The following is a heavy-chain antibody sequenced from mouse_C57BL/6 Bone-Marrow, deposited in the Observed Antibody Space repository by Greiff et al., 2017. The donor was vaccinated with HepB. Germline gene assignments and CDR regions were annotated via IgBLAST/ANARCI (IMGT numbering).Heavy chain of an antibody. CDR2: ISSGGSYT. D-gene: IGHD1-1*01. CDR1: GFTFSSYG. CDR3: ARQCRYYYVMSYVKYYYAMDY. Sequence: DVHLVESGGDLVKPGGSLKLSCAASGFTFSSYGMSWVRQTPDKRLEWVATISSGGSYTYYPDSVKGRFTISRDNAKNTLYLQMSSLKSEDTAMYYCARQCRYYYVMSYVKYYYAMDYWGQGTSVTVSS. V-gene: IGHV5-6*01. J-gene: IGHJ4*01.